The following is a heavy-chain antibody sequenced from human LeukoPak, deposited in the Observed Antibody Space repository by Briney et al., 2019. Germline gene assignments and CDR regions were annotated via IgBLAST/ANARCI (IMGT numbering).Heavy chain of an antibody. J-gene: IGHJ5*02. CDR1: GYTFTSYD. Sequence: ASVKVSCKASGYTFTSYDINWVRQATGQGLEWMGWINPNSGGTNYAQKFQGRVTMTRDTSISTAYMELSRLRSDDTAVYYCARTSVPAATFDPWGQGTLVTVSS. CDR3: ARTSVPAATFDP. D-gene: IGHD2-2*01. V-gene: IGHV1-2*02. CDR2: INPNSGGT.